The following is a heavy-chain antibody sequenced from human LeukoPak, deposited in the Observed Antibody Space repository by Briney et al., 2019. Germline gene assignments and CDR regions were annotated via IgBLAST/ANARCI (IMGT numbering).Heavy chain of an antibody. V-gene: IGHV4-59*01. CDR2: IYYSGST. Sequence: SETLSLTCTVSGGSISSYYWSWIRQPPGKGLEWMGCIYYSGSTNYNPSLKSRVTISVDTSKNQFSLKLTSVTAADTAVYYCARGYSYGSFDDWGQGTLVTVSS. CDR1: GGSISSYY. D-gene: IGHD5-18*01. J-gene: IGHJ4*02. CDR3: ARGYSYGSFDD.